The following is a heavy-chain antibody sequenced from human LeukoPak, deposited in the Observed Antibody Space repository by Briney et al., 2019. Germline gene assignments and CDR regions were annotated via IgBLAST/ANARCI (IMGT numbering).Heavy chain of an antibody. CDR3: AIGVPAAYDAFDI. CDR2: INPNSGGT. V-gene: IGHV1-2*04. D-gene: IGHD2-2*01. J-gene: IGHJ3*02. CDR1: GYTFTGYY. Sequence: ASVKVSCKASGYTFTGYYMHWVRQAPGQGLEWMGWINPNSGGTNYAQKLQGWVTMTRDTSISTAYMELSRLRSDDTAVYYCAIGVPAAYDAFDIWGQGTMVTVSS.